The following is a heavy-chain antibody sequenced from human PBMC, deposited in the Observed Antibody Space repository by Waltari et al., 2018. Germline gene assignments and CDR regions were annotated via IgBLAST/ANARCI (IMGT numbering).Heavy chain of an antibody. CDR3: ARVGCSGGSCYYMTYYFDY. Sequence: QVQLVQSGAEVKKPGASVKVSCKASGYTFTGYYLHWVRQAPGQGLEWMGWINPNSGGTNDAQKFQGRVTMTRDTSISTAYMELSRLRSDDTAVYYCARVGCSGGSCYYMTYYFDYWGQGTLVTVSS. J-gene: IGHJ4*02. CDR1: GYTFTGYY. V-gene: IGHV1-2*02. CDR2: INPNSGGT. D-gene: IGHD2-15*01.